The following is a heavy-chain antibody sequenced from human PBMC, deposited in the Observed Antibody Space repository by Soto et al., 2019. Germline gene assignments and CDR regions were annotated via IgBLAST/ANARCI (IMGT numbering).Heavy chain of an antibody. CDR1: GFTFNDYA. CDR2: ISWNGGSI. J-gene: IGHJ2*01. CDR3: TEDIRQWLLGYFDL. V-gene: IGHV3-9*01. Sequence: EVQLVESGGGLVQPGGSLRLSCAASGFTFNDYAMHWVRQAPGKGLEWVSGISWNGGSIGYADSVKGRFTISRDNSKNILNLQINNLRAEYTAMYYCTEDIRQWLLGYFDLWGRGTLVTVSS. D-gene: IGHD6-19*01.